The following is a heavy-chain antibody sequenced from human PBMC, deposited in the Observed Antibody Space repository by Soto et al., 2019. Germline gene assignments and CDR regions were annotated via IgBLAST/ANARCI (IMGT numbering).Heavy chain of an antibody. J-gene: IGHJ3*02. Sequence: QVQLVQSGAEVKKPGASVKVSCKASGYTFTSYDINWVRQAPGQGLERMGWMNPNSGNTGYAQKLQGRFTMTRNTSISTAYMELISLRSEYSAGSYCARGLYYYDSGTHDAFNIWGQGTMVTVSS. CDR2: MNPNSGNT. V-gene: IGHV1-8*01. D-gene: IGHD3-10*01. CDR1: GYTFTSYD. CDR3: ARGLYYYDSGTHDAFNI.